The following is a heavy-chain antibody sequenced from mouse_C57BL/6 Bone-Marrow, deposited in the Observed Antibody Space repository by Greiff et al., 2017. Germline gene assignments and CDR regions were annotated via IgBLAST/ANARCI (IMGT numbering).Heavy chain of an antibody. D-gene: IGHD1-1*01. CDR1: GYTFTSYW. CDR3: ARHGSRGDYFDY. CDR2: IYPGSGST. J-gene: IGHJ2*01. V-gene: IGHV1-55*01. Sequence: QVQLQQPGAELVKPGASVKMSCKASGYTFTSYWITWVKQRPGQGLEWIGDIYPGSGSTNYNEKFKSKATLTVDTSSSTAYMQLSSLTSEDSAVYYCARHGSRGDYFDYWGQGTTLTVSS.